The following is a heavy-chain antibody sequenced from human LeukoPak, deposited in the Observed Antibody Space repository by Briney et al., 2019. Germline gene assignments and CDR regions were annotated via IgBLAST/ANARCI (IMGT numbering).Heavy chain of an antibody. Sequence: SETLSLTCTVSGGSISSYYWSWIRQPPGKGLEWIGYIYYSGSTNYNPSLKSRVTISVATSKNQFSLKLSSVTAADTAVYYCARHSSSGWFPFDYWGQGTLVTVSS. V-gene: IGHV4-59*08. CDR3: ARHSSSGWFPFDY. CDR1: GGSISSYY. CDR2: IYYSGST. D-gene: IGHD6-19*01. J-gene: IGHJ4*02.